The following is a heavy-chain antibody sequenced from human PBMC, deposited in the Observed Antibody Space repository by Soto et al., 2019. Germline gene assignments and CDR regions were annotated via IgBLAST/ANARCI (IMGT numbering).Heavy chain of an antibody. Sequence: GASVKVSCKASGGTFSSYAISWVRQAPGQGLEWMGGIIPIFGTANYAQKFQGRVTITADESTSTAYMELSSLRSEDTAVYYCARGAYCTNGVCYKGFAFDYWGQGTLVTVSS. V-gene: IGHV1-69*13. D-gene: IGHD2-8*01. J-gene: IGHJ4*02. CDR3: ARGAYCTNGVCYKGFAFDY. CDR1: GGTFSSYA. CDR2: IIPIFGTA.